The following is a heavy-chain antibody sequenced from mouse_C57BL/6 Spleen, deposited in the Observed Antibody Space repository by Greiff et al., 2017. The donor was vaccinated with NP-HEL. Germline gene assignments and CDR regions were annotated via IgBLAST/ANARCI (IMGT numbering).Heavy chain of an antibody. J-gene: IGHJ3*01. CDR3: ARSEGYGSSDGWFAD. CDR1: GYAFSSSW. V-gene: IGHV1-82*01. D-gene: IGHD1-1*01. CDR2: IYPGDGDT. Sequence: VQLQQSGPELVKPGASVKISCKASGYAFSSSWMNWVKQRPGKGLEWIGRIYPGDGDTNYNGKFKGKATLTADKSSSTAYMQLSSLTSEDSAVYFCARSEGYGSSDGWFADWGQGTLVTVSA.